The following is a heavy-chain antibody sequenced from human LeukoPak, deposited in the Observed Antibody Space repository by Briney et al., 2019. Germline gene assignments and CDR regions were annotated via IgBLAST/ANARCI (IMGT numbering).Heavy chain of an antibody. D-gene: IGHD2-2*01. CDR1: GFTFSRYW. CDR2: INGGGSGP. J-gene: IGHJ6*04. Sequence: GGSLRLSCAASGFTFSRYWMHWVRQAPGKGLVWVSRINGGGSGPTYADSVKGRITISRDNGKNTLYLQMNSLRAEDTAVYYCATRADIAVVPAALMDVWGKGTTVTVSS. CDR3: ATRADIAVVPAALMDV. V-gene: IGHV3-74*01.